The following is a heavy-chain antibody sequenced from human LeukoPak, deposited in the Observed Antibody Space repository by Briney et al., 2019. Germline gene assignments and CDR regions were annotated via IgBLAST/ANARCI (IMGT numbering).Heavy chain of an antibody. Sequence: SETLSLTCTVSGGSISSYYWTWIRQPSGKELEWIGYIYYRGTTNYNPSLKGRVTISVDTSKNQFSLKLTSVTAADTAAYYCARGDYYYYYYMDVWGKGTTLTVSS. CDR1: GGSISSYY. V-gene: IGHV4-59*08. CDR3: ARGDYYYYYYMDV. J-gene: IGHJ6*03. CDR2: IYYRGTT.